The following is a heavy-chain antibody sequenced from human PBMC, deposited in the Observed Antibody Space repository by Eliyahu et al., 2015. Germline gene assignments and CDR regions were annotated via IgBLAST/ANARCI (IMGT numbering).Heavy chain of an antibody. CDR3: ARDETYGDYADY. Sequence: EVQLVESGGGLVQPGGSLRLSCAASGFTFSSYEMNWVRQAPGKGLEWVSYISSSGSTIYYADSVKGRFTISRDNAKNSLYLQMNSLRAEDTAVYYCARDETYGDYADYWGQGTLVTVSS. D-gene: IGHD4-17*01. CDR2: ISSSGSTI. CDR1: GFTFSSYE. V-gene: IGHV3-48*03. J-gene: IGHJ4*02.